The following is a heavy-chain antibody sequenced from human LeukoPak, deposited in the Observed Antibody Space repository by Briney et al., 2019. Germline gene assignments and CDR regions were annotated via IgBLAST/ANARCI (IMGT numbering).Heavy chain of an antibody. J-gene: IGHJ6*02. CDR1: GGTFSSYA. CDR2: IIPILGIA. Sequence: SVKVSCKASGGTFSSYAISWVRQAPGQGLEWMGRIIPILGIANYAQKFQGRATITADKSTSTAYMELSSLRSEDTAVYYCARDRTTGGYYYGMDVWGQGTTVTVSS. V-gene: IGHV1-69*04. D-gene: IGHD3-16*01. CDR3: ARDRTTGGYYYGMDV.